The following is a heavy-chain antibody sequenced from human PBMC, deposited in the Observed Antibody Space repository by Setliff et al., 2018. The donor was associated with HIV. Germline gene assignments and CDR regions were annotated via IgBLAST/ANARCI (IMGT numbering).Heavy chain of an antibody. D-gene: IGHD2-21*01. Sequence: GGSLRLSCVASGFTFNNAWMNWVRQAPGKGLEWLGRIKKSSDGGKTDDASPVKGRFTISRDDSKNTLYLQMNSLEIEDTAVYFCATDNGPSYSMDIWGQGTTVTVSS. J-gene: IGHJ6*02. CDR1: GFTFNNAW. V-gene: IGHV3-15*01. CDR2: IKKSSDGGKT. CDR3: ATDNGPSYSMDI.